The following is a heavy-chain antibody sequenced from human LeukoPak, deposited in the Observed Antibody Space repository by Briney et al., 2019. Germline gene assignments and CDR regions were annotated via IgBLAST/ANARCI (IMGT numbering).Heavy chain of an antibody. D-gene: IGHD3-10*01. V-gene: IGHV3-30*02. CDR2: IRYEGNEK. Sequence: PGGSLRLSCAASGFTFNNYGMHWVRQAPGKGLEWVAFIRYEGNEKYYADSVKGRFTISRDNAKNTLYLQMNSLRAEDTAVYYCAREEVVRGGPIDYWGQGTLVTVSS. J-gene: IGHJ4*02. CDR3: AREEVVRGGPIDY. CDR1: GFTFNNYG.